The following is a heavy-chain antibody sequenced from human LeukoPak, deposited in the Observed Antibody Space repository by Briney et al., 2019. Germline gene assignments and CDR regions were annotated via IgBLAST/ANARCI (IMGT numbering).Heavy chain of an antibody. D-gene: IGHD3-22*01. CDR1: GGSISSGGYY. J-gene: IGHJ4*02. CDR2: IYYSGST. Sequence: SQTLSLTCTVSGGSISSGGYYWSWIRQHPGKGLEWIGYIYYSGSTYYNPSLKSRVTISVDTSKNQFSLKLSSVTAADTAVYYCAGGDSSGYYHPFDYWGQGTLVTVSS. V-gene: IGHV4-31*03. CDR3: AGGDSSGYYHPFDY.